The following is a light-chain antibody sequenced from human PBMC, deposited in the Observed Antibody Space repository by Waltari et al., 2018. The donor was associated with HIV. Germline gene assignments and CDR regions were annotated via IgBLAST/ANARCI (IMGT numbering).Light chain of an antibody. V-gene: IGLV3-25*03. Sequence: SYGLTQPPSVSVSPGQTAKITCSGGASSKLYANWYQQKPGQAPVLFIYKDIEVPSGIPERFSGSRSGTTVTLTISGVQEEDEADYYCQSTDSSGISWVFGGGTKVTVL. CDR2: KDI. CDR3: QSTDSSGISWV. CDR1: ASSKLY. J-gene: IGLJ3*02.